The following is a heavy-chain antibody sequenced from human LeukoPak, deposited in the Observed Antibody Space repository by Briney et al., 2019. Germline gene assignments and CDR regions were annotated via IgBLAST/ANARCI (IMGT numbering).Heavy chain of an antibody. J-gene: IGHJ4*02. CDR1: GFTVSSNH. CDR3: ASSIAAAGVLFDY. D-gene: IGHD6-13*01. V-gene: IGHV3-53*01. CDR2: IYSGGST. Sequence: PGGSLRLSCAASGFTVSSNHMSWVRQAPGKGLEWVSVIYSGGSTYYADSVKGRFTISRDNSKNTLYLQMNSLRAEDTAVYYCASSIAAAGVLFDYWGQGTLVTVSS.